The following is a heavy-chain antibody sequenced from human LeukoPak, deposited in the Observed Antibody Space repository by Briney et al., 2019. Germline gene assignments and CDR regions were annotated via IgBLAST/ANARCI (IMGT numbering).Heavy chain of an antibody. CDR3: ARVGCSSTSCYRGAFDI. CDR2: INHSGST. D-gene: IGHD2-2*02. Sequence: SETLSLTCAVYGGSFSGYYWSWIRQPPGKGLEWIGEINHSGSTNYSPSLTSRVTVSVDTSKNQFSLKLSSVTAADTAVYYCARVGCSSTSCYRGAFDIWGQGTMVTVSS. V-gene: IGHV4-34*01. CDR1: GGSFSGYY. J-gene: IGHJ3*02.